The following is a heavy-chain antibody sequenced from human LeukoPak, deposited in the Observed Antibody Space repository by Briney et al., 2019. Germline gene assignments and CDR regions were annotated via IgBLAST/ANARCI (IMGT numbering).Heavy chain of an antibody. J-gene: IGHJ4*02. Sequence: GGSLRLSCAASGFTVSNNYMSWVRQTPGKGLEWVSVIYVGGSAYYADSVKGRFTISGDSSKNTLYLQMNSLRAEDTAVYYCARDYDYGGIHAFDYWGQGTLVTVSS. CDR1: GFTVSNNY. V-gene: IGHV3-53*01. CDR3: ARDYDYGGIHAFDY. CDR2: IYVGGSA. D-gene: IGHD4-23*01.